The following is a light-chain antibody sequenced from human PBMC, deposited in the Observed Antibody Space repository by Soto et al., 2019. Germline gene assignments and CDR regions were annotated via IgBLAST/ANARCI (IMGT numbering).Light chain of an antibody. CDR3: QKCKVAPFT. CDR1: QGIDNH. CDR2: AAS. J-gene: IGKJ4*01. Sequence: DIQMTPSPSSLSASVVDRVTITFRASQGIDNHLAWFQQKPGKAPNLLIYAASTLQSGVPSRFTGSGSGTDFTLTISSLQPEDAAIYYCQKCKVAPFTFGGGTKVDIK. V-gene: IGKV1-27*01.